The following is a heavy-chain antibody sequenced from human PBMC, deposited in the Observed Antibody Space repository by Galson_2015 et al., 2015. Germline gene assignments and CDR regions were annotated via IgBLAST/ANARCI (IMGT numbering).Heavy chain of an antibody. J-gene: IGHJ2*01. D-gene: IGHD1-26*01. V-gene: IGHV4-61*01. CDR1: GGSVSSGSYS. CDR3: ARDVGGSYRFGYFDL. Sequence: VSGGSVSSGSYSWSWIRQPPGEGLAWIGYVYYSGSTNYNPSLKSRVTISVDKSKNQFSLRLSSVTAADTAVYYCARDVGGSYRFGYFDLWGRGTLVTVSS. CDR2: VYYSGST.